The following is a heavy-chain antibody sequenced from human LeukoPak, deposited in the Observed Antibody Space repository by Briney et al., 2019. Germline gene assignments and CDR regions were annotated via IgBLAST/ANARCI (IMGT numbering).Heavy chain of an antibody. CDR3: AKDPTAMVTGAFDY. Sequence: GGSLRLSCAASGFTFSKYGMHWVRQAPGKGLEWVAVISYDGNNKYYGDSVKGRFTISRDNYKNTLYLQMNSLRVEDTAVYYCAKDPTAMVTGAFDYWGQGTLVTVSS. CDR2: ISYDGNNK. D-gene: IGHD5-18*01. CDR1: GFTFSKYG. V-gene: IGHV3-30*18. J-gene: IGHJ4*02.